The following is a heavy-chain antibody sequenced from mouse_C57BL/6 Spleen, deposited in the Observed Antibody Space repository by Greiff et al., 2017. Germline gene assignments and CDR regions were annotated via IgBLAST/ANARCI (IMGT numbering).Heavy chain of an antibody. V-gene: IGHV1-55*01. CDR1: GYTFTSYW. CDR3: ARSDDGYYGYYAMDY. Sequence: VQLVESGAELVKPGASVKMSCKASGYTFTSYWITWVKQRPGQGLEWIGDIYPGSGSTNYNEKFKSKATLTVDTSSSTAYMQLSSLTSEDSAVYYCARSDDGYYGYYAMDYWGQGTSVTVSS. J-gene: IGHJ4*01. D-gene: IGHD2-3*01. CDR2: IYPGSGST.